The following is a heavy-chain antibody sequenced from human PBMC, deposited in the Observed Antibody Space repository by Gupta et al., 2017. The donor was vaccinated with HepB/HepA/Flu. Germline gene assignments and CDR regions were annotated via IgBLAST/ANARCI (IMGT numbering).Heavy chain of an antibody. CDR2: IKPNSGGT. CDR3: AREEVRERFGELLEADY. D-gene: IGHD3-10*01. CDR1: GYTFTGYY. J-gene: IGHJ4*02. V-gene: IGHV1-2*02. Sequence: QVQLVQSGAEVKKPGASVKVSCKASGYTFTGYYMHWVRQAPGQGLEWMGWIKPNSGGTNYAQKFQGRVTMTRDTSISTAYMELSRLRSDDTAVYYCAREEVRERFGELLEADYWGQGTLVTVSS.